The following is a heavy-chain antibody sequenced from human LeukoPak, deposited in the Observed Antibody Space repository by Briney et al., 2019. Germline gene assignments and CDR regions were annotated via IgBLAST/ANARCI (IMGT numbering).Heavy chain of an antibody. Sequence: PSETLSLTCTVSGGSISNSGYYWGWIRQPPGEGLEWIGNIYYSGNTYYNPSLKSRVTISVDTSKNQFSLKLNSVTAADTAVYYCARCYGGTYFDYWGQGTLVTVSS. CDR3: ARCYGGTYFDY. CDR2: IYYSGNT. D-gene: IGHD4-23*01. J-gene: IGHJ4*02. CDR1: GGSISNSGYY. V-gene: IGHV4-39*07.